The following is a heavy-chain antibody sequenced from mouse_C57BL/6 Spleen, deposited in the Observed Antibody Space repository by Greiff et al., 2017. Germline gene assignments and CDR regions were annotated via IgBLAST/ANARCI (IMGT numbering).Heavy chain of an antibody. CDR3: ANGYYLDY. CDR2: INPNYGTT. J-gene: IGHJ2*02. V-gene: IGHV1-39*01. Sequence: EVQLQHSGPALVKPGASVKISCKASGYSFTDYNMNWVKQSNGKSLAWIGVINPNYGTTSYNQKFKGKATLSVDQSSSTAYMLLSSLTSEDSADYDFANGYYLDYWGQGTSLTGAS. CDR1: GYSFTDYN.